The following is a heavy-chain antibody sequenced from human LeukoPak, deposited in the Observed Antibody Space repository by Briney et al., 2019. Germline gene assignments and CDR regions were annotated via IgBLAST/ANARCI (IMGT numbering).Heavy chain of an antibody. D-gene: IGHD6-19*01. CDR1: GYTFTSYG. Sequence: ASVKVSCKASGYTFTSYGISWVRQATGQGLEWMGWMNPNSGNTGYAQKFQGRVTMTRNTSISTAYMELSSLRSEDTAVYYCARIVSGYSSGWSSDYWGQGTLVTVSS. V-gene: IGHV1-8*02. CDR3: ARIVSGYSSGWSSDY. CDR2: MNPNSGNT. J-gene: IGHJ4*02.